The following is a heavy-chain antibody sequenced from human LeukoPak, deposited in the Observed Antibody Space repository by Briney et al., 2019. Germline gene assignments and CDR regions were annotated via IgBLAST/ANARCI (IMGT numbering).Heavy chain of an antibody. CDR1: GYTFTGYY. D-gene: IGHD5-18*01. CDR2: IIPIFGTA. Sequence: GASVKVSCKASGYTFTGYYMHWVRQAPGQGLEWMGGIIPIFGTANYAQKFQGRVTITADESTSTAYMELSSLRSEDTAVYYCARGIQLWLIDYWGQGTLVTVSS. V-gene: IGHV1-69*13. CDR3: ARGIQLWLIDY. J-gene: IGHJ4*02.